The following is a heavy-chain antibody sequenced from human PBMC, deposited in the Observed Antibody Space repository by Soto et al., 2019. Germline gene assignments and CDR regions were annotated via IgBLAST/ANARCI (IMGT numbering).Heavy chain of an antibody. CDR2: MNPNRGNT. CDR1: GYTFTSYD. D-gene: IGHD6-25*01. Sequence: ASVKVSCKASGYTFTSYDINWVRQATGQGLERMGWMNPNRGNTGYAQKFQGRVTMTRNTSISTAYMELSSLRSEDTAVYYCASGRLQDYYYSYYLDVWGKGTTVTASS. CDR3: ASGRLQDYYYSYYLDV. V-gene: IGHV1-8*01. J-gene: IGHJ6*03.